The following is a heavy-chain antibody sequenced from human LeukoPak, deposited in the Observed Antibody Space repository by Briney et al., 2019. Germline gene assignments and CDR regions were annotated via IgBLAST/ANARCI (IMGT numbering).Heavy chain of an antibody. CDR1: RFTFSNAW. J-gene: IGHJ4*02. V-gene: IGHV3-15*01. CDR3: AIDEPNYAPYDFDY. Sequence: PGGSLRLSCAASRFTFSNAWMNWVRQAPGKGLEWVGRIKSKADGETTDYAVPAKGRFTISRDDSNNMVYLQMNSLKIEDTAVYYCAIDEPNYAPYDFDYWGQGTLVTVSS. CDR2: IKSKADGETT. D-gene: IGHD4/OR15-4a*01.